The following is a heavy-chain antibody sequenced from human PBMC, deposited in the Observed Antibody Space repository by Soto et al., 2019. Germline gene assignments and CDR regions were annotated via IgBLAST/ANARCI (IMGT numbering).Heavy chain of an antibody. CDR2: IDGSGTTK. J-gene: IGHJ4*02. CDR1: GFTFNDFE. D-gene: IGHD3-10*01. Sequence: EVQLLESGGGLVQPGGSLRLSCGVSGFTFNDFEMNWVRQAPGKGLEWLAYIDGSGTTKKYADSVRGRFTISRDNPNNSLFLQMSILSAADTAIYYCARGFGRFNYWGQGTLVSFSS. V-gene: IGHV3-48*03. CDR3: ARGFGRFNY.